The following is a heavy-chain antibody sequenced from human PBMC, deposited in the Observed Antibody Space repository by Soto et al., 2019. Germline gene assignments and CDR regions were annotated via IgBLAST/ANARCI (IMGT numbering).Heavy chain of an antibody. D-gene: IGHD1-7*01. Sequence: KPSETLSLTCAVYGGSFSGYYWSWIRQPPGKGLEWIGEINHSGSTNYNPSLKSRVTISVDTSKNQFSLKLSSVTAADTAVYYCARGRKLELLFAAGYGMDVWGQGTTVTVSS. J-gene: IGHJ6*02. CDR2: INHSGST. CDR1: GGSFSGYY. V-gene: IGHV4-34*01. CDR3: ARGRKLELLFAAGYGMDV.